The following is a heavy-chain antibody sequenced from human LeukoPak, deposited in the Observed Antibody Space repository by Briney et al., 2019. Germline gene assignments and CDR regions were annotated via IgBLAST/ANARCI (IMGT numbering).Heavy chain of an antibody. CDR1: GYTFTSYY. J-gene: IGHJ4*02. V-gene: IGHV1-46*01. CDR3: ARDQEGFDY. Sequence: VASVKVSCKASGYTFTSYYMHWVRQAPGQGLEWMGMIYPRDGSTSYAQKFQGRVTVTRDTSTSTVHMELSGLRSEDTAVYYCARDQEGFDYWDQGTLVTVSS. CDR2: IYPRDGST.